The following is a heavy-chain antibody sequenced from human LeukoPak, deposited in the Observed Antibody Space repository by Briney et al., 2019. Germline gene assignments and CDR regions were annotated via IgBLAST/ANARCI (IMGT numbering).Heavy chain of an antibody. J-gene: IGHJ4*02. D-gene: IGHD3-3*01. Sequence: GRSLRLSCAASGFTFSSYAMHWVRQAPGKGLEWVAVISYDGSNKYYADSVKGRFTISRDNSKNTLYLQMNSLRAEDTAVYYCARAPVLRFLEWLLFGYFDYRGQGTLVTVSS. CDR2: ISYDGSNK. CDR1: GFTFSSYA. CDR3: ARAPVLRFLEWLLFGYFDY. V-gene: IGHV3-30-3*01.